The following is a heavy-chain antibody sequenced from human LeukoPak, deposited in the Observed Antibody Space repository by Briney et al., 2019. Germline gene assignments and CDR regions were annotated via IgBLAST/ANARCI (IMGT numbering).Heavy chain of an antibody. J-gene: IGHJ5*02. Sequence: GGSLRLSCAASGFTFSSYAMSWVRLAPGKGLEWVSSISSSSSYIYYADSVKGRFTISRDNAKNSLYLQMNSLRAEDTAVYYCARDGPGITGTSSWFDPWGQGTLVAVSS. V-gene: IGHV3-21*01. CDR2: ISSSSSYI. D-gene: IGHD1-7*01. CDR3: ARDGPGITGTSSWFDP. CDR1: GFTFSSYA.